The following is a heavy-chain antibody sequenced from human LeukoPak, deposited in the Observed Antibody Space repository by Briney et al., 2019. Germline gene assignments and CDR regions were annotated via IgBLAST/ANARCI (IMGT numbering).Heavy chain of an antibody. Sequence: PGGSLRLSCAASGFTFSRNAMNWVRQAPGKGLEWVASISGNGVGTYYADSVKGRFNISRDNSKNTLYLQMNSLRTEDTAVYHCAKGANYFDSGSYLIPFDFWGQGTLVTVSS. CDR1: GFTFSRNA. CDR3: AKGANYFDSGSYLIPFDF. J-gene: IGHJ4*02. D-gene: IGHD4/OR15-4a*01. CDR2: ISGNGVGT. V-gene: IGHV3-23*01.